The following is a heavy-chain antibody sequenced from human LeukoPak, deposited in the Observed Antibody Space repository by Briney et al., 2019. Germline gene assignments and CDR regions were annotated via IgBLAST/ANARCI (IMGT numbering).Heavy chain of an antibody. CDR1: GGTFSSYA. CDR2: IIPIFGTA. D-gene: IGHD4-17*01. CDR3: ARSYGDYEGGLFDY. J-gene: IGHJ4*02. Sequence: SVTVSCKASGGTFSSYAISWVRQAPGQGLEWMGGIIPIFGTANYAQKFQGRVTITADESTSTAYMELSSLRSEDTAVYYCARSYGDYEGGLFDYWGQGTLVTVSS. V-gene: IGHV1-69*13.